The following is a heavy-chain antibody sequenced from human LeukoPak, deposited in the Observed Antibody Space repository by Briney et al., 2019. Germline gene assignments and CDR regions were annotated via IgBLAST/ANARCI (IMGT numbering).Heavy chain of an antibody. V-gene: IGHV3-48*01. CDR1: GFTFSSYS. Sequence: GGSLRLSCAASGFTFSSYSMNWVRQAPGKGLEWVSSISSSSTTYYAESVKGRVTISRDNAKNSLYLQMNSLRAEDTAVYYCARDTGISGSPHWGQGTLVSVSS. J-gene: IGHJ4*02. CDR2: ISSSSTT. CDR3: ARDTGISGSPH. D-gene: IGHD1-26*01.